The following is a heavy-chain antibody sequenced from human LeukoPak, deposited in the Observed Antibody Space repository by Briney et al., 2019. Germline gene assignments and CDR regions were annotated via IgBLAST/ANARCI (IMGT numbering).Heavy chain of an antibody. CDR2: ISAYNGNT. Sequence: ASVKVSCKASGYTFTSYGISWVRQAPGQGLEWMGWISAYNGNTNYAQKLQGRVTMTTDTSTSTAYMELRSLRSDDTAVYYCARDQGLRYFDWLSPTNYYYYGMDVWGQGTTVTVSS. CDR3: ARDQGLRYFDWLSPTNYYYYGMDV. D-gene: IGHD3-9*01. V-gene: IGHV1-18*01. J-gene: IGHJ6*02. CDR1: GYTFTSYG.